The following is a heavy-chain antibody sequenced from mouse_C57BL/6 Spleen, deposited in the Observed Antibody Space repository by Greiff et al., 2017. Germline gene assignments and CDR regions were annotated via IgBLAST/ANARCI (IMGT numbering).Heavy chain of an antibody. CDR2: IRNKANGYTT. CDR3: ARGSSYWYFDV. J-gene: IGHJ1*03. D-gene: IGHD1-1*01. V-gene: IGHV7-3*01. Sequence: EVQVVESGGGLVQPGGSLSLSCAASGFTFTDYYMSWVRQPPGKALEWLGFIRNKANGYTTEYSASVKGRFTISRDNSQSILYLQMNALRAEDSATYYCARGSSYWYFDVWGTGTTVTVSS. CDR1: GFTFTDYY.